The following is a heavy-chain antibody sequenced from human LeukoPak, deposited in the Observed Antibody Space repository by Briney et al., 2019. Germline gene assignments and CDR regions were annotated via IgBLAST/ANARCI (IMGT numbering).Heavy chain of an antibody. CDR2: IYHSGST. D-gene: IGHD6-19*01. CDR3: ARVRAVAGEYYFDY. Sequence: SQTLSLTCAVSGGSISSGGYPWSWIRQPPGKGLEWIGYIYHSGSTYYNPSLKSRVTISVDRSKNQFSLKLSSVTAADTAVYYCARVRAVAGEYYFDYWGQGTLVTVSS. CDR1: GGSISSGGYP. J-gene: IGHJ4*02. V-gene: IGHV4-30-2*01.